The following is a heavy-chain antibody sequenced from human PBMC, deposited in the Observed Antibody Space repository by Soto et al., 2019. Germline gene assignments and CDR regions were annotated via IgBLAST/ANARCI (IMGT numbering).Heavy chain of an antibody. CDR2: ISWDGRST. J-gene: IGHJ4*02. V-gene: IGHV3-43*01. CDR3: GKDGAVSDYTYLDY. Sequence: EVQLVESGGVVVQPGGSLRLSCAASGFTFDDYSMHWVRQAPGKGLEWVSLISWDGRSTYYSDAVEGRFTFSRDNSKNSLYLQMNSLTTEDTAFYYCGKDGAVSDYTYLDYWGQGALVTVSS. CDR1: GFTFDDYS. D-gene: IGHD4-17*01.